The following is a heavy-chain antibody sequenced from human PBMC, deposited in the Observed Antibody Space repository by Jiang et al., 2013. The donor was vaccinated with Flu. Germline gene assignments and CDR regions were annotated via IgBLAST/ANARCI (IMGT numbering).Heavy chain of an antibody. CDR2: IIPIFGTA. J-gene: IGHJ4*02. Sequence: SGAEVKKPGSSVKVSCKASGGTFSSYAISWVRQAPGQGLEWMGGIIPIFGTANYAQKFQGRVTITADESTSTAYMELSSLRSEDTAVYYCASHTYYYDSSGYYPYGARSYFDYWGQGTLVTVSS. CDR1: GGTFSSYA. V-gene: IGHV1-69*01. CDR3: ASHTYYYDSSGYYPYGARSYFDY. D-gene: IGHD3-22*01.